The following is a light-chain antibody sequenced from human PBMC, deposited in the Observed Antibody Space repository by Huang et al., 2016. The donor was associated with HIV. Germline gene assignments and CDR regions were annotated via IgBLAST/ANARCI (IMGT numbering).Light chain of an antibody. CDR1: QDISNY. V-gene: IGKV1-33*01. CDR2: DAS. CDR3: QQYDNLHT. Sequence: DIQMTQSPSSLSASVGDRVTITCQASQDISNYLNWYQQHPGKAPKLLIYDASNLETGVPSRVSGSRSGTHFTFTINNLQPGDIATYYCQQYDNLHTFGQGTKLEIK. J-gene: IGKJ2*01.